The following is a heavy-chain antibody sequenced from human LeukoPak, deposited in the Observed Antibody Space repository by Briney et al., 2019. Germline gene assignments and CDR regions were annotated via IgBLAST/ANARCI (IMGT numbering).Heavy chain of an antibody. CDR1: GYTFTGYY. J-gene: IGHJ6*03. CDR3: ARLGFGKGYCSSTSCYEYYYMDV. Sequence: SVKVSCKASGYTFTGYYMHWVRQAPGQGLEWMGGIIPIFGTANYAQRFQGRVTITADKSTSTAYMELSSLRSEDTAVYYCARLGFGKGYCSSTSCYEYYYMDVWGKGTTVTVSS. CDR2: IIPIFGTA. V-gene: IGHV1-69*06. D-gene: IGHD2-2*01.